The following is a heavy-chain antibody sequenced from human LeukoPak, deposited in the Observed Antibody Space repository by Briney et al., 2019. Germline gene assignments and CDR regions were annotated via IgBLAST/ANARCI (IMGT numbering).Heavy chain of an antibody. D-gene: IGHD2-2*01. CDR2: IYYSGST. J-gene: IGHJ5*02. CDR1: GGSISSGDYY. Sequence: SQTLSLTCTVSGGSISSGDYYWGWLRQPPGRGLEGIGSIYYSGSTYYNPSLKRRVTISVDTSKTQFSLKLSSVTAADTAVYYCARVRRLGYCSSTSCYADWFDHWGQGTLVTVSS. CDR3: ARVRRLGYCSSTSCYADWFDH. V-gene: IGHV4-39*01.